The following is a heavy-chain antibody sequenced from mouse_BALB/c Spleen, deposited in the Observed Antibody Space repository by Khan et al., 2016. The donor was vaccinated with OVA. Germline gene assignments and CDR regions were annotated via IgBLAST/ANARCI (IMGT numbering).Heavy chain of an antibody. D-gene: IGHD1-1*01. V-gene: IGHV5-6*01. CDR3: ARLAYYYDSEGFAY. Sequence: EVELVESGGDLVEPGGSLKLSCAASGFTFSTYDMSWVRQTPDRRLEWVATISTGGHYTYYPDSVRGRFTISRDNARNTLYLQMTSLKSEDTAMFYCARLAYYYDSEGFAYWGQGTLVTVSA. J-gene: IGHJ3*01. CDR1: GFTFSTYD. CDR2: ISTGGHYT.